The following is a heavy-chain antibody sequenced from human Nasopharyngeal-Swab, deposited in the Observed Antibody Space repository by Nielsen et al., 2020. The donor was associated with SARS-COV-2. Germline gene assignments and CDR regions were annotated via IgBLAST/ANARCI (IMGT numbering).Heavy chain of an antibody. J-gene: IGHJ6*02. CDR2: IYYSANT. Sequence: SETLSLTCTVSGGSISSDNYFWSWIRQRPGKGLEWIGNIYYSANTKDNPSLERRVTMSMEPARNQFSLRLGSVTAADTAVYYCARELRGPYVYGVDVWGQGTTVTVSS. D-gene: IGHD2-15*01. CDR3: ARELRGPYVYGVDV. CDR1: GGSISSDNYF. V-gene: IGHV4-61*01.